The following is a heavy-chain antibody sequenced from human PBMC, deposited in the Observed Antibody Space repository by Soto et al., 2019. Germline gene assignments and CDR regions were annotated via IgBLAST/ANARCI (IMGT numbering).Heavy chain of an antibody. CDR3: TRSRGFGGMDV. J-gene: IGHJ6*02. CDR1: GFTVNSHA. D-gene: IGHD3-22*01. V-gene: IGHV3-23*01. CDR2: ISGSGDGT. Sequence: GGSLRLSCAASGFTVNSHAMSWVRQAPGKGLEWVSSISGSGDGTYYGDSVKGRFTISRDSSSSTVYLEMKDLRGEDTAVYFCTRSRGFGGMDVWGQGTTVTVSS.